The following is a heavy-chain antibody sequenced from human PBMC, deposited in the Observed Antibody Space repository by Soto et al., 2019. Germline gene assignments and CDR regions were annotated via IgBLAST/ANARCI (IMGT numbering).Heavy chain of an antibody. CDR1: GFTFSSYG. V-gene: IGHV3-30*18. D-gene: IGHD6-19*01. CDR3: AKHSVRGAWYGWFDS. Sequence: QVQLVESGGGVVQPGRSLRLSCAASGFTFSSYGMHWVRQAPGKGLEWVAVISYDGSIKYYGDSVKGRFSISRDNSKNTVYLQMNSLRAEDTAVYYCAKHSVRGAWYGWFDSWGQGIMVTVSS. J-gene: IGHJ5*01. CDR2: ISYDGSIK.